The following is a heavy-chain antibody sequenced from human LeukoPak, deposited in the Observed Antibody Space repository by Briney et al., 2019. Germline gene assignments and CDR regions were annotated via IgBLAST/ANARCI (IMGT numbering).Heavy chain of an antibody. CDR3: AKDPPYSSSWSHFDY. Sequence: GGSLRLSCAASGFTFSYYWMHWVRQVPGKGLVWVSHIQSDGRTTSYADSVKGRFTISRDNSKNTLYLQMNSLRAEDTAVYYCAKDPPYSSSWSHFDYWGQGTLVTVSS. D-gene: IGHD6-13*01. V-gene: IGHV3-74*01. CDR1: GFTFSYYW. J-gene: IGHJ4*02. CDR2: IQSDGRTT.